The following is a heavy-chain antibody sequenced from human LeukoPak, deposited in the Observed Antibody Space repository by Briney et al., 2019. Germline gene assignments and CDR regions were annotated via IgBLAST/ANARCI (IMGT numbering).Heavy chain of an antibody. V-gene: IGHV1-46*01. D-gene: IGHD6-19*01. J-gene: IGHJ4*02. Sequence: ASLKVSCKASGYTLTSYYMHSVRQSPGPGLEWMGIINPTGGITTYAQKLQGRVTMTKHMSPRTAYMELSRLRSEDTAVCYCARGRVAVAGTALDYWGQGTLVTVFS. CDR2: INPTGGIT. CDR3: ARGRVAVAGTALDY. CDR1: GYTLTSYY.